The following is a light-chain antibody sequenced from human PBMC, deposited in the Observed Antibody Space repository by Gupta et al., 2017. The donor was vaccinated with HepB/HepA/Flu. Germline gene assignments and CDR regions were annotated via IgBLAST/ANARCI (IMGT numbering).Light chain of an antibody. Sequence: AIQMTQSPSSLSASIGDRVTITCRASQGIRNDLGWYQQKPGKAPKLLIYAASSLHSGVPSRFSGSGSDTDFTLTISSLQPEDFATYYCRQYYNYPLTFGGGTKVEIK. J-gene: IGKJ4*01. V-gene: IGKV1-6*01. CDR3: RQYYNYPLT. CDR2: AAS. CDR1: QGIRND.